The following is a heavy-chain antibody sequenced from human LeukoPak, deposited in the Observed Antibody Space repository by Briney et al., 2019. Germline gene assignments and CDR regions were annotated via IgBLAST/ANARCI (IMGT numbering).Heavy chain of an antibody. V-gene: IGHV3-21*01. CDR2: ISSSSSYI. J-gene: IGHJ4*02. CDR1: GFTFSSYS. CDR3: ARDWTGLGYYDSSGYYDY. D-gene: IGHD3-22*01. Sequence: PGGSLRLSCAASGFTFSSYSMNWVRQAPGKGLEWVSSISSSSSYIYHADSVKGRFTISRDNAKNSLYLQMNSLRAEDTAVYYCARDWTGLGYYDSSGYYDYWGQGTLVTVSS.